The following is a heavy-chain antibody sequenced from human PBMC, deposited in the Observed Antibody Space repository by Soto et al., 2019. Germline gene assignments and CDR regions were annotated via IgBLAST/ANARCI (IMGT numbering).Heavy chain of an antibody. CDR2: IYYSGST. CDR1: GGSISSSSYY. V-gene: IGHV4-39*01. J-gene: IGHJ4*02. D-gene: IGHD3-3*01. CDR3: ARWGLYYDFWSGYYTGMGFDY. Sequence: SETLSLTCTVSGGSISSSSYYWGWIRQPPGKGLEWIGSIYYSGSTYYNPSLKSRVTISVDTSKNQFSLKLSSVTAADTAVYYCARWGLYYDFWSGYYTGMGFDYWGQGTLVTVSS.